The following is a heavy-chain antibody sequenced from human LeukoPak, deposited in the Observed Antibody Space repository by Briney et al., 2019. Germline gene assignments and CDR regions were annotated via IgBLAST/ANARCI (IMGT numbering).Heavy chain of an antibody. J-gene: IGHJ4*02. D-gene: IGHD5-18*01. V-gene: IGHV1-69*05. CDR2: IIPIFGTA. CDR3: ASPHGLEATQLDY. CDR1: GYTFTGYY. Sequence: GASVKVSCKASGYTFTGYYMHWARQAPGQGLEWMGRIIPIFGTANYAQKFQGRVTITTNESTSTAYMELSSLRPEDTAVYYCASPHGLEATQLDYWGQGTLVTVSS.